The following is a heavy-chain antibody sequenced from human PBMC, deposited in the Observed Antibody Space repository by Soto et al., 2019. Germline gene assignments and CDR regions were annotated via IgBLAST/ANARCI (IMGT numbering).Heavy chain of an antibody. CDR2: ISTSGGTA. V-gene: IGHV3-23*01. J-gene: IGHJ4*02. CDR1: GYSFTSYA. Sequence: EVLLLESGGGLVQPGGSLTLSCAASGYSFTSYAMNWVRKAPGKGLEWVSSISTSGGTAYYADSVKGRFTISRDNSKNTVYLQMNSLRAEDTAVYYCAKKWGYFDYWGQGTLVTVSS. CDR3: AKKWGYFDY. D-gene: IGHD1-26*01.